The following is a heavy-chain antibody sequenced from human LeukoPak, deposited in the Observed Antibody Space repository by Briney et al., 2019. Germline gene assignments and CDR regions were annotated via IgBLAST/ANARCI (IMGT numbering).Heavy chain of an antibody. D-gene: IGHD5-12*01. V-gene: IGHV4-39*01. J-gene: IGHJ4*02. CDR3: ARHPIKGQWLRFGML. Sequence: SETLSLTCTVSGGSISSINYYWGWIRQPPGKGLEWIGSIYYSGSTYYNPSLKSRVTISVDTSKNQFSLKLSSVTAADTAVCYCARHPIKGQWLRFGMLWGQGTLVTVSS. CDR2: IYYSGST. CDR1: GGSISSINYY.